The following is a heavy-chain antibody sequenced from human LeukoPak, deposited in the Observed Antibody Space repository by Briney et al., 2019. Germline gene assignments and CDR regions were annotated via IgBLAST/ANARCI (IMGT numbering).Heavy chain of an antibody. CDR3: AKGGVRGVVYFDY. CDR2: ISYDGSNK. Sequence: GGSLRLSCAASGFTFSSYGMHWVRQAPGKGRECGAVISYDGSNKYYADSVKGRFTISRDNSKNTLYLQMNSLRAEDTAVYYCAKGGVRGVVYFDYWDQGTLVTVSS. D-gene: IGHD3-10*01. V-gene: IGHV3-30*18. CDR1: GFTFSSYG. J-gene: IGHJ4*02.